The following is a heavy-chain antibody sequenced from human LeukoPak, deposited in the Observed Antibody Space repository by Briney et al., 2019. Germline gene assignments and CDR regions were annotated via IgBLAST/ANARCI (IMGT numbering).Heavy chain of an antibody. Sequence: ASVKVSCTASGYTFTGYYMHWVRQAPGQGLEWMGWINPNSGGTNYAQKFQGRVTMTRETSFSTAYMELSRLRSDHAAVYYCARVTVAGYFDYWGQGTLVTVSS. CDR1: GYTFTGYY. CDR3: ARVTVAGYFDY. CDR2: INPNSGGT. D-gene: IGHD6-19*01. V-gene: IGHV1-2*02. J-gene: IGHJ4*02.